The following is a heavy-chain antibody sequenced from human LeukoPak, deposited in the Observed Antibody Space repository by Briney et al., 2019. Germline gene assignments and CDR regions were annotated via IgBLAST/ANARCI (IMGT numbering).Heavy chain of an antibody. D-gene: IGHD3-22*01. J-gene: IGHJ4*02. Sequence: PSETLSLTCTVSGGSISSYYWSWLRQPAGKGLEWIGRIYTSGSTNYTPSLKSRVTMSVDTSKNQFSLKLSSVTAADTAVYYCARDYYDSSGYYFDYWGQGTLVTVSS. CDR1: GGSISSYY. V-gene: IGHV4-4*07. CDR3: ARDYYDSSGYYFDY. CDR2: IYTSGST.